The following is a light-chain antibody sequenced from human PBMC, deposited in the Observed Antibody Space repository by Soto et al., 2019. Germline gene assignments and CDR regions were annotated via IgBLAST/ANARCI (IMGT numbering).Light chain of an antibody. J-gene: IGLJ2*01. V-gene: IGLV2-14*01. CDR3: SSYTSSSTDVV. CDR2: DVS. CDR1: SSDVGGYKY. Sequence: QSALTQPASVSGSPGQSITISCTGTSSDVGGYKYVSWYQQHPGKAPKLMIYDVSNRPSGVSNRFSGSKSGNTASLTISGLHAEDEADYYCSSYTSSSTDVVFGGGTKLTVL.